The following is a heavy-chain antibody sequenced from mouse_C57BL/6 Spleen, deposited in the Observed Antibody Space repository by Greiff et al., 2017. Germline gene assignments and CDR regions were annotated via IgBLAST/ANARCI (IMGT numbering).Heavy chain of an antibody. CDR2: IWGVGST. V-gene: IGHV2-6*01. D-gene: IGHD1-1*01. J-gene: IGHJ4*01. CDR1: GFSFTSYG. CDR3: ARYSSYYAMDD. Sequence: VMLVQSGPGLVAPSPCLSITCTVSGFSFTSYGVDWVRQDPGKGLEWLGVIWGVGSTNYNSALKTRLSISNDNTKSQVFLKMNSRQTDDTAMYYCARYSSYYAMDDTGQGTSVT.